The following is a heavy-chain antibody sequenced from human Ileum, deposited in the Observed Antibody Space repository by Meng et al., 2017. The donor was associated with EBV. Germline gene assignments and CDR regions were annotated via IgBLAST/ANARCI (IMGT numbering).Heavy chain of an antibody. D-gene: IGHD3-22*01. CDR1: GFSFNYYG. CDR3: ARDIDTSSHYSRFDP. J-gene: IGHJ5*02. CDR2: TWSGGRGE. Sequence: QVHLGGSGGGVVQPGRSLRLSCATSGFSFNYYGIHWVRQAPGKGLEWVAVTWSGGRGEYYADSVKGRFTIARDNSENTVFLEMNSLRAEDTAMYYCARDIDTSSHYSRFDPWGQGTLVTVSS. V-gene: IGHV3-33*01.